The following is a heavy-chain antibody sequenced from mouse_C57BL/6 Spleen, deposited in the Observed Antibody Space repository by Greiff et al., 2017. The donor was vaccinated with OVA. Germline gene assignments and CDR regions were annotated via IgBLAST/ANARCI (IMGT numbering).Heavy chain of an antibody. Sequence: VQLQESGPELVKPGASVKISCKASGYAFSSSWMNWVKQRPGKGLEWIGRIYPGDGDTNYNGKFKGKATLTADKSSSTAYMQLSSLTSEDSAVYFCAKLDFFAYWGQGTLVTVSA. CDR2: IYPGDGDT. J-gene: IGHJ3*01. V-gene: IGHV1-82*01. D-gene: IGHD4-1*01. CDR1: GYAFSSSW. CDR3: AKLDFFAY.